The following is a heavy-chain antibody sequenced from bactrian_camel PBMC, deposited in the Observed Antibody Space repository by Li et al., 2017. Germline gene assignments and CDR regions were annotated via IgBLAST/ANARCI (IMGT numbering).Heavy chain of an antibody. CDR2: INTYGRT. V-gene: IGHV3S55*01. D-gene: IGHD2*01. J-gene: IGHJ4*01. CDR3: AATRPHDAIVSRCYTDPQPYEF. Sequence: QVQLVESGGDSVHAGGSLRLSCTASRYTVRPRCMGWFRQASGKGREREGVATINTYGRTHYADSVKGRFTISKDDAKISLALQMNSLKPEDTAMYFCAATRPHDAIVSRCYTDPQPYEFWGQGTQVTVS. CDR1: RYTVRPRC.